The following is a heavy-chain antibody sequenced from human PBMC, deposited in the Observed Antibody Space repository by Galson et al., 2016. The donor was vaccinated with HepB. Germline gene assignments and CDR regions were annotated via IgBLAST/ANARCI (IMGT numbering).Heavy chain of an antibody. CDR1: GFTFSSYG. D-gene: IGHD2/OR15-2a*01. V-gene: IGHV3-33*01. CDR3: ARNVQYRFDS. CDR2: IWFDGSNK. J-gene: IGHJ4*02. Sequence: SLRLSCAASGFTFSSYGMHWVRQAPGKGLEWVAIIWFDGSNKYYADSVKGRFTISRDNSQNTLYLQMSGLRAEDTAVYYCARNVQYRFDSWGQGTLVTVSS.